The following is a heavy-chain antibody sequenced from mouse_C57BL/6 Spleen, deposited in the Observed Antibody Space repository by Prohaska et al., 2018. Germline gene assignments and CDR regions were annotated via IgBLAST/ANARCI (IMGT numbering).Heavy chain of an antibody. D-gene: IGHD2-4*01. CDR3: AREDYDFYAMDY. Sequence: EVQLVAPGGGLVKPGGFLTLSCAASGFTFSDYGLHWVRQSPEKCLEWVAYIRRCSSTNYYADTVKGRFTISRDIAKNTLFLQMTSLRSDDTAMYYCAREDYDFYAMDYWGQGTSVTVSS. CDR1: GFTFSDYG. J-gene: IGHJ4*01. CDR2: IRRCSSTN. V-gene: IGHV5-17*01.